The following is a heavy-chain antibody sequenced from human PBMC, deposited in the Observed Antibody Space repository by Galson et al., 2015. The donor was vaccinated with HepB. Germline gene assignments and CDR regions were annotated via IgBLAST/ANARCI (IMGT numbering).Heavy chain of an antibody. D-gene: IGHD3-10*01. V-gene: IGHV3-9*01. Sequence: SLRLSCAASGFPFDDYAMHWVRQAPGKGLEWVSRISWSSGSIDYAGSVKGRSTISRDNAKNSLYLQMNSLRAEDTAVYYCVKDRKWWELGSYFDYWGQGTLVTVSS. CDR2: ISWSSGSI. CDR1: GFPFDDYA. J-gene: IGHJ4*02. CDR3: VKDRKWWELGSYFDY.